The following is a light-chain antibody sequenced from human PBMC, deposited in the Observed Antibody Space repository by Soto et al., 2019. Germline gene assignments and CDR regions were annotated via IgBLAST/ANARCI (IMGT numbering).Light chain of an antibody. Sequence: EIVLTQSPATLSLSPGERATLSCRASQSVSSYLGWYQQKPGQAPRLLIYDASNRATGIPGRFSGSGSGTDFTLTISSLEPEAFAVYYCQQRSNPFTFGPGTKVDIK. V-gene: IGKV3-11*01. J-gene: IGKJ3*01. CDR1: QSVSSY. CDR3: QQRSNPFT. CDR2: DAS.